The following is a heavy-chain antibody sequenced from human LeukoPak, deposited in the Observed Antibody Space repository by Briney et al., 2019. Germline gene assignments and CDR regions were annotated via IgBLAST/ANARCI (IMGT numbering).Heavy chain of an antibody. CDR3: AREAAAAGTQWFDP. D-gene: IGHD6-13*01. CDR1: GGTFSSYA. CDR2: IIPIFGTA. Sequence: ASVKVSCKASGGTFSSYAISWVRQAPGQGLEWMGGIIPIFGTANYAQKFQGRVTITADKSTSTAYMERSSLRSEDTAVYYCAREAAAAGTQWFDPWGQGTLVTVSS. J-gene: IGHJ5*02. V-gene: IGHV1-69*06.